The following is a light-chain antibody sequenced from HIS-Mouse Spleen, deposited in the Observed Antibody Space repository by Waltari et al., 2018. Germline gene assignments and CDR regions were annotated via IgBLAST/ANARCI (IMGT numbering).Light chain of an antibody. V-gene: IGLV2-23*01. CDR1: SSDVGSYNL. J-gene: IGLJ2*01. CDR2: EGS. CDR3: CSYAGSSTVV. Sequence: QSALTQPASVSGSPGQSITISCTGTSSDVGSYNLVSWYQQHPGKAPKHMIYEGSKRRSGVSNRFSGSKSGNTASLTISGLQAEDEADYYCCSYAGSSTVVFGGGTKLTVL.